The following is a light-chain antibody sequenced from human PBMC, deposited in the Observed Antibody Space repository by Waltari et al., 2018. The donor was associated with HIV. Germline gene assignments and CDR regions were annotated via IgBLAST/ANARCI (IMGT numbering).Light chain of an antibody. CDR2: DVS. J-gene: IGLJ3*02. CDR3: ISYISSSTPV. V-gene: IGLV2-14*01. CDR1: SFYIYGYNF. Sequence: QSALTQPASVSGSPGQSITISCTGTSFYIYGYNFVSWFQHHPGKAPKVIIYDVSNRPSGVSYRFSGSKSGNTASLTISGLQPEDEAEYFCISYISSSTPVFGGGTKLTVL.